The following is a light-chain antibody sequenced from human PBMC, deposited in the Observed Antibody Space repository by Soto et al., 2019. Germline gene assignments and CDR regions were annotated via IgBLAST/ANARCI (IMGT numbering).Light chain of an antibody. CDR1: QSISSY. V-gene: IGKV1-39*01. CDR2: AAS. CDR3: QVSNRTLRT. J-gene: IGKJ1*01. Sequence: DIERTQCTSSVSASVGDRVTITCRASQSISSYLNWYQQKPGKAPKLLIYAASSLESGVPSRFSGSGSGTDFTLTISSRQPEDCATYYCQVSNRTLRTFGQGTKVDI.